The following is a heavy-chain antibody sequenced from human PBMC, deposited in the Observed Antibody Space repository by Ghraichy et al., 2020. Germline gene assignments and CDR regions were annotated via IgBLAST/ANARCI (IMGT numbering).Heavy chain of an antibody. CDR2: IYYSGST. CDR3: ASSGSSLGEYYFDY. Sequence: SQTRSLTCTVSGGSISSSSYYWGWIRQSPGKGLEWIGSIYYSGSTYYNPSLKSRVTISVDTSKNQFSLKVRSVTAADTAVYNCASSGSSLGEYYFDYWGQGTLVTVSS. J-gene: IGHJ4*02. CDR1: GGSISSSSYY. V-gene: IGHV4-39*01. D-gene: IGHD1-26*01.